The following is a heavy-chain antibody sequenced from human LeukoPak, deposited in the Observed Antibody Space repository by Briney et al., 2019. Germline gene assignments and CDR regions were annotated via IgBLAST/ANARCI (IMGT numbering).Heavy chain of an antibody. D-gene: IGHD1/OR15-1a*01. Sequence: GGSLRLSCAASGFTFSNYAMHWVRQGLVKGLESMAVVSHDGIQTYYADSVKGRFTISRDNSKNTLYLQMNSLRVEDTAVYYCARGGYNWDTDAGWFDPWGLGTLVTVSS. CDR2: VSHDGIQT. V-gene: IGHV3-30-3*01. J-gene: IGHJ5*02. CDR1: GFTFSNYA. CDR3: ARGGYNWDTDAGWFDP.